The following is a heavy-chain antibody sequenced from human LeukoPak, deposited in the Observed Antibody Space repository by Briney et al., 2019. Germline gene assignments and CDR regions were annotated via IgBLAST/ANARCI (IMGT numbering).Heavy chain of an antibody. CDR3: ARFSTGGWFVY. CDR1: SGSISSYY. J-gene: IGHJ4*02. CDR2: IYYSGSN. D-gene: IGHD6-19*01. V-gene: IGHV4-59*01. Sequence: PSETLSLTCTVSSGSISSYYWSWLRHPPGKGLVGIGYIYYSGSNNYNPSLKSRVTISVDTSKNQFSLKLSSVTAADTAVYYCARFSTGGWFVYWGQGTLVTVSS.